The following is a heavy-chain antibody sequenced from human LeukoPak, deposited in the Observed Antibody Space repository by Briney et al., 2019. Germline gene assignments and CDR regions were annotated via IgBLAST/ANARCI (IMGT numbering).Heavy chain of an antibody. D-gene: IGHD3-22*01. CDR2: IYYSGST. CDR1: DDSITMYY. CDR3: ARARYYYDSSGYHYFDY. Sequence: SETLSLTCSVSDDSITMYYWTWIRQPPGKGLEWIGSIYYSGSTYYNPSLKSRVTISVDTSKNQFSLKLSSVTAADTAVYYCARARYYYDSSGYHYFDYWGQGTLVTVSS. J-gene: IGHJ4*02. V-gene: IGHV4-39*01.